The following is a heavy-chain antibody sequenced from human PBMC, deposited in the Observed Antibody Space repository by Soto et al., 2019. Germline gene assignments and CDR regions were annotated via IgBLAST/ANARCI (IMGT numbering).Heavy chain of an antibody. CDR2: IYYSGST. D-gene: IGHD3-3*01. Sequence: SETLSLTCTVSGGSISSGGYYWSWIRQHPGKGLEWIGYIYYSGSTYYNPSLKSRVTISVDTSKNQFSLKLSSVTAADTAVYYCARVYYDFWSGYYGPYYGMDVWGQGTTVT. CDR1: GGSISSGGYY. V-gene: IGHV4-31*03. J-gene: IGHJ6*02. CDR3: ARVYYDFWSGYYGPYYGMDV.